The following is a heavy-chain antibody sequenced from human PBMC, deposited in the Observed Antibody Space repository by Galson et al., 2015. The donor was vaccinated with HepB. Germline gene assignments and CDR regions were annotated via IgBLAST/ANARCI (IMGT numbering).Heavy chain of an antibody. J-gene: IGHJ4*02. V-gene: IGHV3-64D*06. D-gene: IGHD3-10*01. CDR2: ISSNGGST. CDR3: GKIWGYYGSGSYGDY. CDR1: GFTFTSYA. Sequence: SLRLSCAASGFTFTSYAMHWVRQAPGKGLEYVSAISSNGGSTYYADSVKGRFTISRDNSKNTLYLQMSRLRAEDTAVYYCGKIWGYYGSGSYGDYWGQGTLVTVSS.